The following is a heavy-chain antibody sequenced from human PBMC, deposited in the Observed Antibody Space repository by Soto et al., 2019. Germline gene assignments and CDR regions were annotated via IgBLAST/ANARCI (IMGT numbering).Heavy chain of an antibody. D-gene: IGHD1-1*01. Sequence: SETLSLTCAVYGGSFSGYYWSWIRQPPGKGLEWIGEINHSGSTNYNPSLKSRVTISVDTSKNQFSLKLSSVTAADTAVYYCARQNTGTAGTTVLLLGWFDPWGQGTLVTVSS. CDR2: INHSGST. CDR3: ARQNTGTAGTTVLLLGWFDP. V-gene: IGHV4-34*01. J-gene: IGHJ5*02. CDR1: GGSFSGYY.